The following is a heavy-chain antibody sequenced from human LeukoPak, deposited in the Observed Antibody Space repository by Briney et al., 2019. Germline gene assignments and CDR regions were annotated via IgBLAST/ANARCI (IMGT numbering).Heavy chain of an antibody. CDR2: IYHSGST. D-gene: IGHD1-26*01. J-gene: IGHJ3*02. CDR3: AVGADDAFDI. CDR1: GGSISSSSYY. V-gene: IGHV4-39*07. Sequence: SETLSLTCTVSGGSISSSSYYWGWIRQPPGKGLEWIGEIYHSGSTNYNLSLKSRVTISVDKSKNQFSLKLSSVTAADTAVYYCAVGADDAFDIWGQGTMVTVSS.